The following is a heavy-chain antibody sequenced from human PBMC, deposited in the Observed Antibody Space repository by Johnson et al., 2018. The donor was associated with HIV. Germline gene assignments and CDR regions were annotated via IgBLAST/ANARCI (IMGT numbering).Heavy chain of an antibody. J-gene: IGHJ3*02. CDR3: AKDRTIHDAFDI. V-gene: IGHV3-30*18. CDR1: GFTFSNFG. Sequence: QVQLVESGGGVVQPGRSLRLSCAASGFTFSNFGMHWVRQAPGKGLEWVAVISYDGSNKYYADSVKGRFTISRDNSKNTLYLQMNSLRAEDTAVYYCAKDRTIHDAFDIWGQGTMVTVSS. CDR2: ISYDGSNK. D-gene: IGHD5-18*01.